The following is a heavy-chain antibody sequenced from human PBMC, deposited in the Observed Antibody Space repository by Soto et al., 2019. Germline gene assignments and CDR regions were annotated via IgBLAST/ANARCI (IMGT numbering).Heavy chain of an antibody. J-gene: IGHJ4*02. CDR2: NYYSAIT. CDR1: GGSISGDY. CDR3: ARHRFVVRGVISPGGWDFDS. V-gene: IGHV4-59*08. D-gene: IGHD3-10*01. Sequence: SETLSLTCSLSGGSISGDYWHWIRQSPGQRLEWIGYNYYSAITCYTPSLKSRVTISGDTSKNQFSLKLSSVTVADTAVYYCARHRFVVRGVISPGGWDFDSWGQGILVTVS.